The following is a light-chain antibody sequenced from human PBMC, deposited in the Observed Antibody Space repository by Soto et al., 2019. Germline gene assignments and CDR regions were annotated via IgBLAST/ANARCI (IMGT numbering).Light chain of an antibody. CDR1: QSVSSSY. CDR2: GAS. Sequence: EIVLTQSPGTLSLSPGERATLSCRASQSVSSSYLAWYQQKPGQAPRLLIYGASSRATGIPDRFSGSGSGTDFPLTISRLEPEGFGVYYCQQYGSSPGTFGPGTKVDIK. J-gene: IGKJ3*01. CDR3: QQYGSSPGT. V-gene: IGKV3-20*01.